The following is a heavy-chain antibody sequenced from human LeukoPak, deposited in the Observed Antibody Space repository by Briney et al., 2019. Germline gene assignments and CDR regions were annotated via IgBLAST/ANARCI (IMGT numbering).Heavy chain of an antibody. D-gene: IGHD5-18*01. J-gene: IGHJ4*02. CDR1: GGSISSGGYS. CDR3: ARRLYSYGYFDY. CDR2: IYYSGST. Sequence: SQTLSLTCAVSGGSISSGGYSWSWIRQHPGKGLEWIGYIYYSGSTYYNPSLKSRVTISVDTSKNQFSLKLSSVTAADTAVYYCARRLYSYGYFDYWGQGTLVTVSS. V-gene: IGHV4-31*11.